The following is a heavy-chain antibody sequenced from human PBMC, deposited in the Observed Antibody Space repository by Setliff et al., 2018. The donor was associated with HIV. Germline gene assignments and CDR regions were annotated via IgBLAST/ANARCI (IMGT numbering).Heavy chain of an antibody. CDR3: VHSLLGAPMVDY. V-gene: IGHV4-59*04. Sequence: SETLSLTCTVSGASIWNYYWGWIRQPPGKGLEWIGYIYHSGSTYYNPSLKSRVTISIDGSKNQFSLRLNSVTAADTAMYYCVHSLLGAPMVDYWGQGTLVTVSS. J-gene: IGHJ4*02. CDR2: IYHSGST. CDR1: GASIWNYY. D-gene: IGHD3-16*01.